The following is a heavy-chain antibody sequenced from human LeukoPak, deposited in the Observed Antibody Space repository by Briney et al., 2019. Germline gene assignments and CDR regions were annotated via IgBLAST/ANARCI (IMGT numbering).Heavy chain of an antibody. CDR2: ISGSGDNT. Sequence: GGSLRLSCAASQFALSKYDMNRLRQAPGQGLEWVSVISGSGDNTYYADSVKGRFTISGDNSKNTVYLQMNSLIVEDTAVYSCTNDPRYGANAWGQGTLVIVSS. CDR3: TNDPRYGANA. CDR1: QFALSKYD. V-gene: IGHV3-23*01. D-gene: IGHD4-23*01. J-gene: IGHJ5*02.